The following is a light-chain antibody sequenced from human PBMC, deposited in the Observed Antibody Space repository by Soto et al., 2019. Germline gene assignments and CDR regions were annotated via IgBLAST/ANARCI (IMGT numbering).Light chain of an antibody. CDR3: ISYTSSSTWV. Sequence: QAALTQPASVSGSPGQSITISCTGTISDVGAYNYVSWYQQHPGTAPTLMIYEVSNRPSGVSDRFSGSRSGNTASLTISGLQAEYESYYYCISYTSSSTWVFGGGTKVTVL. CDR2: EVS. J-gene: IGLJ3*02. V-gene: IGLV2-14*01. CDR1: ISDVGAYNY.